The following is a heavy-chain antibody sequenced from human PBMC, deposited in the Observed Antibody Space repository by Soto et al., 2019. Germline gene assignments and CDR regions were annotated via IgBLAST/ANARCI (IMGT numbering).Heavy chain of an antibody. Sequence: SETLSLTCAVSGYSISSGYYWGWIRQPPGKGLEWIGSIYHSGSTYYNPSLKSRVTISVDTSKNQFSLKLSSVTAADTAVYYCARVYDDILTGSNSRWFDPWGKGTLVTVS. V-gene: IGHV4-38-2*01. CDR1: GYSISSGYY. CDR3: ARVYDDILTGSNSRWFDP. J-gene: IGHJ5*02. D-gene: IGHD3-9*01. CDR2: IYHSGST.